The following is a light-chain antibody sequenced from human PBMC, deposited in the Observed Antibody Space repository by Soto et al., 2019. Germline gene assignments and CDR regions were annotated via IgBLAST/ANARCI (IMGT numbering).Light chain of an antibody. CDR2: GAS. CDR1: QSVNRSY. V-gene: IGKV3-20*01. CDR3: QQVGSSPIT. Sequence: EIVLTQSPGTLSLSPGERATLSCRASQSVNRSYLVWYQQRPGQAPRLLIYGASSRAPGIPDRFSGSASGADFTPTISRLEPEDFAVYYCQQVGSSPITFGQGTRLEIK. J-gene: IGKJ5*01.